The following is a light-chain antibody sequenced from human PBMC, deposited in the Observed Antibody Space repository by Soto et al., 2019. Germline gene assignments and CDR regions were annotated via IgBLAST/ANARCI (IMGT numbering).Light chain of an antibody. CDR1: QSVSNNY. CDR3: QQYGSSVT. V-gene: IGKV3-20*01. Sequence: IVLTQSPGTLALSPGERATLSCRASQSVSNNYLAWYQQKPGHAPSLLIYGASNRATGIPDRLSGSGSGTDFTLTISRLEPEDFAVYYCQQYGSSVTFGQGTKVDIK. CDR2: GAS. J-gene: IGKJ1*01.